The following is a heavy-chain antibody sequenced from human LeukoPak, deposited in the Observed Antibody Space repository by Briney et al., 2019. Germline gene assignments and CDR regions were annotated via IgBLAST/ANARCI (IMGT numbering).Heavy chain of an antibody. CDR2: IFHSGGAT. V-gene: IGHV3-23*01. CDR3: AKYLPASGYQFVLDI. J-gene: IGHJ3*02. D-gene: IGHD5-12*01. CDR1: GFTFTTYA. Sequence: GGSLRLSCAASGFTFTTYAMSWVRQAPGKGLEWVSPIFHSGGATYYTESVKGRFNISSDNSKNTLYLQMNGLRVEDTAVYYCAKYLPASGYQFVLDIWGQGKLVTVSA.